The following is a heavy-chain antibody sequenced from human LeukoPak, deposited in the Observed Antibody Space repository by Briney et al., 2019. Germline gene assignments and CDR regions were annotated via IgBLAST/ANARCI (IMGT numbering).Heavy chain of an antibody. Sequence: GGSLRLSCAASGYTYSSYTMLWVRQAPGKGLEWVSAIDGSGVTSFYGDSVKARFAISRDNSKNTLYLQMNSLRAEDTALYYCAKRVAEQSTSWYIDIWGLGTMVTVSS. CDR2: IDGSGVTS. D-gene: IGHD6-19*01. CDR3: AKRVAEQSTSWYIDI. CDR1: GYTYSSYT. J-gene: IGHJ3*02. V-gene: IGHV3-23*02.